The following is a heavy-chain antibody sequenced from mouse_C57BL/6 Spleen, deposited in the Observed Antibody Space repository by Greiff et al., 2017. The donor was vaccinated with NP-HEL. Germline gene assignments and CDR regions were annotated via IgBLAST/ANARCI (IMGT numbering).Heavy chain of an antibody. V-gene: IGHV1-26*01. D-gene: IGHD2-2*01. Sequence: EVQLQQSGPELVKPGASVKISCKASGYTFTDYYMNWVKQSHGKSLEWIGDINPNNGGTSYNQKFKGKATLTVDKSSSTAYMELRSLTSEDSAVYYCARRIYYGYDKDAMDYWGQGTSVTVSS. CDR3: ARRIYYGYDKDAMDY. J-gene: IGHJ4*01. CDR2: INPNNGGT. CDR1: GYTFTDYY.